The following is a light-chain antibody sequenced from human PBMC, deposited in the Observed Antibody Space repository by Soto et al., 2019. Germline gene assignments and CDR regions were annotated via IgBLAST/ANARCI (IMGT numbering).Light chain of an antibody. CDR2: AAS. Sequence: EIVLTQSPGTLSLSPGERATLSCKVSERVNSNYLAWYQQKPGQAPRLLIYAASTRATGVPDRFSGSGSGTDFTLTISRLETKEFAVYYCQQYVTSPPDFGGGTKMEIK. V-gene: IGKV3-20*01. J-gene: IGKJ4*01. CDR1: ERVNSNY. CDR3: QQYVTSPPD.